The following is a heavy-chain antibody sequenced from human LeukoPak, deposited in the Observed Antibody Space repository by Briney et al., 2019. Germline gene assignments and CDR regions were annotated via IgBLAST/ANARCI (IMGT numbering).Heavy chain of an antibody. CDR1: SGIIRSYY. V-gene: IGHV4-59*12. CDR2: IYYSGRT. CDR3: ARTYGDARFYYYYMDA. Sequence: PGTLPLTCPVSSGIIRSYYWSWIRQPPGKGLEWIGNIYYSGRTNYNPSLQSRVTISLDTSKNQFSLKLSYWTAADTAVYASARTYGDARFYYYYMDAWGKGATVTVSS. D-gene: IGHD4-17*01. J-gene: IGHJ6*03.